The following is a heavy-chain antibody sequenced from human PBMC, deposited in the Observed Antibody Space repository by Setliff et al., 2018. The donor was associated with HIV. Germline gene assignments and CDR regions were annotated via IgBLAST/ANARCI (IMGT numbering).Heavy chain of an antibody. CDR2: ISGSGDST. CDR3: ARDPRLVDF. CDR1: GFTFSSYA. D-gene: IGHD2-8*02. Sequence: PGGSLRLSCATSGFTFSSYAMSWVRQAPGKGLEWVSAISGSGDSTYYADSVKGRFTISRDNSKNTLYLQMNSLRADDTAVYYCARDPRLVDFWGQGTMVTVSS. V-gene: IGHV3-23*01. J-gene: IGHJ3*01.